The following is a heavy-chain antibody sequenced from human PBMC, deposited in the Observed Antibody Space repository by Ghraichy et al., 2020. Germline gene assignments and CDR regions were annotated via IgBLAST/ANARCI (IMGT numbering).Heavy chain of an antibody. J-gene: IGHJ6*02. V-gene: IGHV1-18*04. D-gene: IGHD3-22*01. Sequence: ASVKVSCKASGYTFTSYGISWVRQAPGQGLEWMGWISAYNGNTNYAQKLQGRVTMTTDTSTSTAYMELRSLRSDDTAVYYCARALDYYDSSGLGLMDVWGQGTTVTVSS. CDR3: ARALDYYDSSGLGLMDV. CDR2: ISAYNGNT. CDR1: GYTFTSYG.